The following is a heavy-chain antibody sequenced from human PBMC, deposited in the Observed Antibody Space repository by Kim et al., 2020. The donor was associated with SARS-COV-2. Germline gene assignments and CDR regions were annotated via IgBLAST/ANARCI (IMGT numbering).Heavy chain of an antibody. CDR2: ISYDGSNK. J-gene: IGHJ4*02. Sequence: GGSLRLSCVASGFTFSSYGMHWVRQAPGKGLEWVAVISYDGSNKYYADSVKGRFTISRDNSKNTLYLQMNSLRAEDTAVYYCARGYEWFGELFPYYFDYWGQGTLVTVSS. CDR1: GFTFSSYG. CDR3: ARGYEWFGELFPYYFDY. D-gene: IGHD3-10*01. V-gene: IGHV3-33*05.